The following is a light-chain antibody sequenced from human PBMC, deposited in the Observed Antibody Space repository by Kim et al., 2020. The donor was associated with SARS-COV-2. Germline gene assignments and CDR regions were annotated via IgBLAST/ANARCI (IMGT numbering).Light chain of an antibody. CDR3: CSYAGIYTLL. CDR2: DVS. CDR1: SSDVGGYKY. J-gene: IGLJ2*01. Sequence: GQSVAISCTGTSSDVGGYKYVSWYQQHPGKAPKLMIYDVSERPSGVPDRFSGSKSGITASLTISGLQPEDEADYYCCSYAGIYTLLFGGGTQLTVL. V-gene: IGLV2-11*03.